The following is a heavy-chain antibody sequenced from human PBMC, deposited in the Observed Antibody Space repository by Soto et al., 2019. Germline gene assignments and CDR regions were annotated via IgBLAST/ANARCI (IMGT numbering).Heavy chain of an antibody. J-gene: IGHJ4*02. CDR3: ARSPPGVAGRYYFDF. D-gene: IGHD6-6*01. CDR2: IWYDGSNK. V-gene: IGHV3-33*01. CDR1: GFAFSTYG. Sequence: GGSLRLSWAASGFAFSTYGMHWVRQTPGKGLEWVALIWYDGSNKYYADSVKGRFAISRDNSKNSLYLQMHSLRAEDTAVYFCARSPPGVAGRYYFDFWGQGTLVTVSS.